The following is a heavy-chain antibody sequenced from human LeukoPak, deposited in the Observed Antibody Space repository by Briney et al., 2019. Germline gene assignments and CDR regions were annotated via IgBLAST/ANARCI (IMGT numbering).Heavy chain of an antibody. J-gene: IGHJ4*02. V-gene: IGHV3-23*01. CDR1: GFTFSSYA. CDR2: ISGSGGST. D-gene: IGHD2-2*01. Sequence: QAGGSLRLSCAASGFTFSSYAMSWVRQAPGKGLEWVSGISGSGGSTYYADSVKGRFTISRDNSKNTLYLQMNSLRAEDTAVYYCAKGIVPAAISNSDYWGQGTLVTVSS. CDR3: AKGIVPAAISNSDY.